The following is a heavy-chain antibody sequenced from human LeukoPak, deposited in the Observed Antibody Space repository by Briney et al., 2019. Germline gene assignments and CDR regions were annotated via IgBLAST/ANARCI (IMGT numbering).Heavy chain of an antibody. V-gene: IGHV4-59*05. J-gene: IGHJ3*02. CDR1: RFTFSIYS. CDR3: AKSNGYGLIDI. Sequence: PGGSLRLSCAASRFTFSIYSINWVRQAPGKGLEWIGSTFYSGSTYYNPSLKSRVTISVDTSKNQFSLRLNSVTAADTAVYYCAKSNGYGLIDIWGQGTMVTVSS. D-gene: IGHD3-10*01. CDR2: TFYSGST.